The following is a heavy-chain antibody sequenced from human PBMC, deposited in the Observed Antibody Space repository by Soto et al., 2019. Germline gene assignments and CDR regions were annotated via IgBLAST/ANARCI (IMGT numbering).Heavy chain of an antibody. CDR2: TTSSSIYK. CDR1: GFTFSVYT. Sequence: PGGSLRLSCAASGFTFSVYTMNWVRQAPGKGLEWVSSTTSSSIYKYYADSLKGRFTISRDNAKSSLYLQMNSLRAEDTAVYYCARVRREGIAIAQMDVWGQGTTVTVSS. CDR3: ARVRREGIAIAQMDV. V-gene: IGHV3-21*01. D-gene: IGHD6-13*01. J-gene: IGHJ6*02.